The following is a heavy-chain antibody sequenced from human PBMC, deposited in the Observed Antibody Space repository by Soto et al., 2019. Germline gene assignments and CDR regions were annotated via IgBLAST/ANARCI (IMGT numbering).Heavy chain of an antibody. CDR3: ARLAYCGGDCYAGGWYWYFDL. D-gene: IGHD2-21*02. CDR1: GGSISSYY. J-gene: IGHJ2*01. Sequence: SETLSLTCTVSGGSISSYYWSWIRQPPGKGLECIGYIYYSGSTNYNPSLKSRVTISVDTTKNQFSLKLSSVTAADTAVYYCARLAYCGGDCYAGGWYWYFDLWGRGTLVTVSS. CDR2: IYYSGST. V-gene: IGHV4-59*01.